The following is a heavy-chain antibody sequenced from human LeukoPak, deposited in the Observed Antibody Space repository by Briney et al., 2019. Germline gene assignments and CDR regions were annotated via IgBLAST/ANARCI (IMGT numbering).Heavy chain of an antibody. CDR3: ALYQQQPRLGSDY. CDR1: GFSLSDYF. CDR2: ISSSGDEI. V-gene: IGHV3-23*01. D-gene: IGHD2-2*01. J-gene: IGHJ4*02. Sequence: GGSLRLSCSASGFSLSDYFMTWARQPPGKGPEWVSVISSSGDEIHYADSVKGRFTISRDNSKNTLSLQMSSLRVDDTAIYSCALYQQQPRLGSDYWGQGTLVTASS.